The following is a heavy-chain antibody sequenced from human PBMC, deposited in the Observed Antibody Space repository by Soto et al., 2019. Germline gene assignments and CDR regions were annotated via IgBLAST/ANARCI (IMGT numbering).Heavy chain of an antibody. CDR2: IYWDDDK. V-gene: IGHV2-5*02. CDR3: ARVTDGYNLKRFDY. CDR1: GFSLSTSGVG. Sequence: QITLKESGPTLVKPTQTLTLTCTFSGFSLSTSGVGVGWIRQPPGKALEWLALIYWDDDKRYSPSLKSRLTITKDTSKNQVVLTMTNMDPVDTATYCCARVTDGYNLKRFDYWGQGTLVTVSS. D-gene: IGHD6-25*01. J-gene: IGHJ4*02.